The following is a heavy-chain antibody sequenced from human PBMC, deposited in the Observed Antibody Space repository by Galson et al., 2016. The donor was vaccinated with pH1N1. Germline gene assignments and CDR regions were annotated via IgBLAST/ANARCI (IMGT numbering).Heavy chain of an antibody. V-gene: IGHV1-69*11. CDR2: IIPILGTP. J-gene: IGHJ4*02. D-gene: IGHD1-7*01. Sequence: SCKAPGGTFNNYAISWVRQAPGQGLEWMGRIIPILGTPNYAQKFQDRVTITADESTSTTYMELNSLTSEDTAVYYCAKAAALQLRNYYFDFWGQGTLVTVSS. CDR1: GGTFNNYA. CDR3: AKAAALQLRNYYFDF.